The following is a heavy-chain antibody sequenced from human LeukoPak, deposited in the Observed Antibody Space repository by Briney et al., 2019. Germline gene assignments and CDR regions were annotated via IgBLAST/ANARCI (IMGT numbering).Heavy chain of an antibody. J-gene: IGHJ1*01. Sequence: GGSLRLSCAASGFTFDDYTMHWVRQPPGKGLEWVSLISWDGSTTYYADSVKGRFTISRDNRKNSLYLQMNSLRTEDTALYYCVKGFCSSSSCYPTEYLQHWGQGTLVTVSS. CDR3: VKGFCSSSSCYPTEYLQH. D-gene: IGHD2-2*01. V-gene: IGHV3-43*01. CDR2: ISWDGSTT. CDR1: GFTFDDYT.